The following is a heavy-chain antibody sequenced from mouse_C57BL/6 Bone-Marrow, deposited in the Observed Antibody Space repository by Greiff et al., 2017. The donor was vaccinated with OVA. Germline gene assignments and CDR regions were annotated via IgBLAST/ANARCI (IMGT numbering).Heavy chain of an antibody. Sequence: EVQLQQSGPELVKPGASVKISCKASGYTFTDYYMNWVKQSHGKSLEWIGDINPNNGGTSYNQKFKGKATLTVDKCSSTAYMELRSLTSEDSAVYYCAREQGYWGQGTTLTVSS. CDR3: AREQGY. CDR2: INPNNGGT. V-gene: IGHV1-26*01. J-gene: IGHJ2*01. CDR1: GYTFTDYY.